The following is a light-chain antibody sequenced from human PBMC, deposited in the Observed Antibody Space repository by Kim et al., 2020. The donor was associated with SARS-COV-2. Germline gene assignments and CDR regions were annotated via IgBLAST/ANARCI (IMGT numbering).Light chain of an antibody. Sequence: SYELTQPPSVSVSPGQTASITCSGDKLGDKYACWYQQKPGQSPVLVIYQDSKRPSGIPEQFSGSNSGNTATLTISGTQAMDEADYYCQAWDSSTFWVFGGGTKLTVL. V-gene: IGLV3-1*01. CDR1: KLGDKY. J-gene: IGLJ3*02. CDR3: QAWDSSTFWV. CDR2: QDS.